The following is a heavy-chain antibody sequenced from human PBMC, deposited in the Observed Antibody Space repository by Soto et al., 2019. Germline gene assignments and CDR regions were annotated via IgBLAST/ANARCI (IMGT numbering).Heavy chain of an antibody. V-gene: IGHV4-4*02. CDR1: GGSISSSNW. CDR3: AGKGFRAYYYYYGMDV. J-gene: IGHJ6*02. CDR2: IYHSGST. Sequence: SETLSLTCAVSGGSISSSNWWSWVRQPPGKGLEWIGEIYHSGSTNYNPSLKSRVTISVDKSKNQFSLKLSSVTAADTAVYYCAGKGFRAYYYYYGMDVWGQGTTVT.